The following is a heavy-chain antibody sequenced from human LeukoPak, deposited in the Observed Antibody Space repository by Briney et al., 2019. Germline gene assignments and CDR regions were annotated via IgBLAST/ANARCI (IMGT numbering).Heavy chain of an antibody. Sequence: GGSLRLSCAASGFTFSSYAMHWVRQAPGKGLEWVAVISYDGSNKYYADSVKGRFTISRDNSKNTLYLQMDSLRAEDTAVYYCARAPYPPGYSSGCLDYWGQGTLVTVSS. CDR3: ARAPYPPGYSSGCLDY. CDR2: ISYDGSNK. D-gene: IGHD6-19*01. CDR1: GFTFSSYA. V-gene: IGHV3-30*04. J-gene: IGHJ4*02.